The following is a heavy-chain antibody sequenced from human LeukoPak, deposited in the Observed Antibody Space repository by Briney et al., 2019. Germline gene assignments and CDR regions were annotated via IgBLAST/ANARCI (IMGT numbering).Heavy chain of an antibody. CDR2: IYPGDSDT. CDR1: GYSFTSYW. D-gene: IGHD3-9*01. J-gene: IGHJ4*02. V-gene: IGHV5-51*01. CDR3: ARRNYDVLTGSLPFDY. Sequence: GESLKISCKGSGYSFTSYWIGWVRQMPGKGLEWMGIIYPGDSDTRYSPSFQGQVTISADRSISTAYLQWSNLKASDTAVYYCARRNYDVLTGSLPFDYWGQGALVAVSS.